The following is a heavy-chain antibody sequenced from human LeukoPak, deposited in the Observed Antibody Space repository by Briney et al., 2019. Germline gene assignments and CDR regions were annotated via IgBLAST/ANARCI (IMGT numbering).Heavy chain of an antibody. CDR1: GDSISSYY. J-gene: IGHJ6*03. CDR3: ARGTTVAKYYYYYYYMDV. Sequence: SETLSLTCTVSGDSISSYYWSWIRQPPGKGLEWIGYIYYTGSTIYNPSLKSRVTISVDTSKNQFSLKLSSVTAADTAVYYCARGTTVAKYYYYYYYMDVWGKGTTVTVSS. V-gene: IGHV4-59*12. D-gene: IGHD4-23*01. CDR2: IYYTGST.